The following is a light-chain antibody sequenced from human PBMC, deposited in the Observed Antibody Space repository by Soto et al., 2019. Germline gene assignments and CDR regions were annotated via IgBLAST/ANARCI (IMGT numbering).Light chain of an antibody. CDR3: QQYGQSPKT. CDR1: QSVSSSY. Sequence: EIVLTQSPGTLSLSPVERATLSCIASQSVSSSYLAWYQQKPGQAPRLFIYGASSRAAGIPDRFSGSGSGTDFTLTISSLETEDCAVYYCQQYGQSPKTFGQGTKVDIK. CDR2: GAS. V-gene: IGKV3-20*01. J-gene: IGKJ1*01.